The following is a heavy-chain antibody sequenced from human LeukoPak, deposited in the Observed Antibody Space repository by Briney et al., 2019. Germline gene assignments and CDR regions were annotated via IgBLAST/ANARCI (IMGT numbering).Heavy chain of an antibody. CDR2: ISSSSSYI. V-gene: IGHV3-21*04. Sequence: GGSLRLSCATSGFTFSSYNLNWVRQAPGKGLEWVSSISSSSSYIFYADSVNGRFTVSRDYAKNSLHLQMNSLRVEDTAVYYCAKAPMIVVVTPFYFDYWGQGTLVTVSS. J-gene: IGHJ4*02. CDR1: GFTFSSYN. CDR3: AKAPMIVVVTPFYFDY. D-gene: IGHD3-22*01.